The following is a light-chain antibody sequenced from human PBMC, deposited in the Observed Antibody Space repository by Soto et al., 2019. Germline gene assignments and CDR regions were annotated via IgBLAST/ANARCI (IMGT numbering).Light chain of an antibody. CDR2: WAS. Sequence: DIVMTQSPDSLAVSLGERATINCKSSQSVLYSSNNKNYLAWYQQKPGQPPKLLIYWASTRESGVPDRFSGSGSGTDFPLTISSLQAEDVAVYYCQQYSSSPYTGGQGTKLEIQ. CDR1: QSVLYSSNNKNY. J-gene: IGKJ2*01. V-gene: IGKV4-1*01. CDR3: QQYSSSPYT.